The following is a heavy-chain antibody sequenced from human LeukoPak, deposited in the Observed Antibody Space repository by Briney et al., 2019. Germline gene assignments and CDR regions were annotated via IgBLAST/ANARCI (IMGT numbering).Heavy chain of an antibody. CDR3: ARTTYYYDSSGYDYYFDY. CDR2: INPSGGST. CDR1: GYTFTSYY. V-gene: IGHV1-46*01. Sequence: GASLKVSCKASGYTFTSYYMHWVRQAPGQGLEWMAIINPSGGSTSYAQKFQGRVTMTRDTSTSTVYMELSSLRSEDTAVYYCARTTYYYDSSGYDYYFDYWGQGTLVTVSS. D-gene: IGHD3-22*01. J-gene: IGHJ4*02.